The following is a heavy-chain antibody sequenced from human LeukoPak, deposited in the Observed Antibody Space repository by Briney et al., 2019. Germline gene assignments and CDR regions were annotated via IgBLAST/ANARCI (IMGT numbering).Heavy chain of an antibody. CDR2: ISWNSGSI. Sequence: LPGGSLRLSCAASGFTFDDYAMHWVRQAPGKGLEWVSGISWNSGSIGYADSVKGRFTISRDNAKNSLYLQMNSLRAEDTALYYCAKEKYYYDSSGYYDYWGQGTLVTVSS. V-gene: IGHV3-9*01. J-gene: IGHJ4*02. CDR3: AKEKYYYDSSGYYDY. CDR1: GFTFDDYA. D-gene: IGHD3-22*01.